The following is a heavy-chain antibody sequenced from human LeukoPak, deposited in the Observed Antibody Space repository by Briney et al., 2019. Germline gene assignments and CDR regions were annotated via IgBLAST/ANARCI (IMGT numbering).Heavy chain of an antibody. V-gene: IGHV1-69*01. CDR2: IIPIFGTA. D-gene: IGHD1-26*01. CDR1: GGTFSSYA. J-gene: IGHJ6*03. Sequence: ASVKVSCKASGGTFSSYAISWVRHAPGQGLEWMGGIIPIFGTANYAQKSQGRATITADESTSTAYMELSSLRSEDTAVYYCAKWAHYYMDVWGKGTTVTVSS. CDR3: AKWAHYYMDV.